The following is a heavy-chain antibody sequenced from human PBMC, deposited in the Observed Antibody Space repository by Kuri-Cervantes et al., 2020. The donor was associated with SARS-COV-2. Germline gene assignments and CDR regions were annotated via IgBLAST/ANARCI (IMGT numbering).Heavy chain of an antibody. CDR1: GGSISSYY. CDR3: ATEVGATNFDH. Sequence: GSLRLSCTVSGGSISSYYWSWIRQPAGKGLEWIGRIYTSGSTNYNPSLKSRVTISLDTSKNQFSLELTSVTAADTAVYYCATEVGATNFDHWGQGSLVTVSS. D-gene: IGHD1-26*01. CDR2: IYTSGST. J-gene: IGHJ4*02. V-gene: IGHV4-4*07.